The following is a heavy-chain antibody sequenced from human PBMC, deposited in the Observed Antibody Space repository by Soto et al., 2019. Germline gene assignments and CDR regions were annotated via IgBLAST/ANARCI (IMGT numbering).Heavy chain of an antibody. CDR2: IYSGGST. J-gene: IGHJ5*02. V-gene: IGHV3-66*04. D-gene: IGHD3-3*01. Sequence: PGGSLRLSCAASGVNVISNYMSWVRQAPGKGLEWVSVIYSGGSTYYADSVKGRFTISRDNSKNTLYLQMNSLRAEDTAVYYCASQSGISPFDPWGQGTLVTVS. CDR1: GVNVISNY. CDR3: ASQSGISPFDP.